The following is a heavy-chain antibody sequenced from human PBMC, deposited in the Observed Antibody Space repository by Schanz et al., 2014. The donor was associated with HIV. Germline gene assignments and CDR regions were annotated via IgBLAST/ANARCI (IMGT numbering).Heavy chain of an antibody. D-gene: IGHD2-8*01. CDR3: ARETLPGNGLYFDY. CDR1: GFTFDNYG. V-gene: IGHV3-30*03. J-gene: IGHJ4*02. Sequence: QVQLVESGGGVVQPGRSLRLSCAASGFTFDNYGMHWVRQAPGKGLEWVAVISYDGRNKKYGESVKGRFTISRDNGKNSLYLQMASLRDDDTAVYYCARETLPGNGLYFDYRGQGALVTVSS. CDR2: ISYDGRNK.